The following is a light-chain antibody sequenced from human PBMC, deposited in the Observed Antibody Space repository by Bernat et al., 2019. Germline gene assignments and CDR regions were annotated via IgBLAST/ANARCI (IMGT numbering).Light chain of an antibody. J-gene: IGKJ5*01. V-gene: IGKV1-39*01. CDR2: AAS. Sequence: DIQMTQSPSSRSASVLDRVTITCRARQSIRSYLYWYQQKTGKASRLLIYAASSLQSGVPSRFSGSGSGTDFTHTISSVQPAECAPYYCQQSYSTPITVGQGTRLEIK. CDR3: QQSYSTPIT. CDR1: QSIRSY.